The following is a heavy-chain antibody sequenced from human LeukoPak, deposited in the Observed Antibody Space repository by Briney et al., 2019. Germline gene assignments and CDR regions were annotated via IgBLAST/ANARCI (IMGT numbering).Heavy chain of an antibody. CDR3: ARDPVTDRFWSGLYDIDY. CDR1: GFTFSYFD. J-gene: IGHJ4*02. Sequence: PGGSLRLSCAASGFTFSYFDMNWVRQAPGKGLEWVSYISSDASTIYHADSVKGRFTISRDNADNSLYLQINNPRPEDTGVYFCARDPVTDRFWSGLYDIDYWGQGTLVTVSS. V-gene: IGHV3-48*01. CDR2: ISSDASTI. D-gene: IGHD3-3*01.